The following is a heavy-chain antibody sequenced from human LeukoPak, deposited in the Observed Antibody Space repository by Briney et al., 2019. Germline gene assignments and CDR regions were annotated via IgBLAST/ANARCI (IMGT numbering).Heavy chain of an antibody. J-gene: IGHJ3*02. Sequence: SETLSLTCTVSGGSISSSYWSWIRQPPGKGLEWIGYIYYSGSTNYNPSLKSRVTISVDTSKNQLSLKLSSVTAADTAVYYCARDLFYYDSSGYYLDAFDIWGQGTMVTVSS. CDR1: GGSISSSY. D-gene: IGHD3-22*01. CDR3: ARDLFYYDSSGYYLDAFDI. V-gene: IGHV4-59*12. CDR2: IYYSGST.